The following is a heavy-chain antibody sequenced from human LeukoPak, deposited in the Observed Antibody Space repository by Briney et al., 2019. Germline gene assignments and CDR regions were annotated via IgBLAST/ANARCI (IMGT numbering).Heavy chain of an antibody. V-gene: IGHV4-59*01. D-gene: IGHD2-15*01. CDR1: GGSISSYY. CDR3: ARGFLGYCSGGSCYMDV. CDR2: IYYSGST. J-gene: IGHJ6*03. Sequence: PSETLSLTCTVSGGSISSYYWSWIRQPPGKGLEWIGYIYYSGSTNYNPSLKSRVTISVDTSKNQFSLKLSSVTAADTAVYYCARGFLGYCSGGSCYMDVWGKGTTVTVSS.